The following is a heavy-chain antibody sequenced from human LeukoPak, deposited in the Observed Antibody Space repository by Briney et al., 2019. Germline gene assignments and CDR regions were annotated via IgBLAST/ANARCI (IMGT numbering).Heavy chain of an antibody. J-gene: IGHJ4*02. V-gene: IGHV4-59*08. CDR3: AGSGGPEDY. D-gene: IGHD3-10*01. Sequence: SETLSLTCTVSGGSISSYYWSWIRQPPGKGLEWVGYIYYSGSTNYNPSLKSRVTISVDTSKNQFSLKLSSVTAADTAVYYCAGSGGPEDYWGQGTLVTVSS. CDR2: IYYSGST. CDR1: GGSISSYY.